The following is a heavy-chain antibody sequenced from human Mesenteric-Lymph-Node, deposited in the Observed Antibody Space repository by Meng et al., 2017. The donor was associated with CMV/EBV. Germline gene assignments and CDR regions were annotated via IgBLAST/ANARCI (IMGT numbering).Heavy chain of an antibody. V-gene: IGHV1-18*01. CDR2: ISAYNGNT. CDR1: GGTFSSYA. J-gene: IGHJ6*02. Sequence: ASVKVSCKASGGTFSSYAISWVRQAPGQGLEWMGRISAYNGNTNYAQKFQGRVTMTTDTSTVTAYMELRSLRSDDTAMYYCARAGYCSTASCYMDLYYYGMDVWGQGTTVTVSS. D-gene: IGHD2-2*02. CDR3: ARAGYCSTASCYMDLYYYGMDV.